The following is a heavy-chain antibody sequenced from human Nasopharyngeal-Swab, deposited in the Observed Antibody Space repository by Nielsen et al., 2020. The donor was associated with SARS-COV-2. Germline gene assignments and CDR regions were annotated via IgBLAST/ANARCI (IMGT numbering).Heavy chain of an antibody. Sequence: SVKVSCKASGGIFRNYAFSWVRQAPGQGLEWVGGTIPMSETTHYAQKFQGRVTITADESTSTAYMELSSLRFDDTAVYYCGAMECSVTSCFYYLDVWGKGTTVAVSS. CDR3: GAMECSVTSCFYYLDV. J-gene: IGHJ6*03. CDR2: TIPMSETT. CDR1: GGIFRNYA. D-gene: IGHD2-15*01. V-gene: IGHV1-69*13.